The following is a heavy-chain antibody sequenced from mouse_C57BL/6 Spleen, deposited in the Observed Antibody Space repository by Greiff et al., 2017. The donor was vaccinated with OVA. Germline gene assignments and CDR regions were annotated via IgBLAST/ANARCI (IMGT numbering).Heavy chain of an antibody. J-gene: IGHJ2*01. CDR1: GFTFSDYG. CDR3: AREDTTVVEENYCDY. D-gene: IGHD1-1*01. V-gene: IGHV5-17*01. Sequence: LEESGGGLVKPGGSLKLSCAASGFTFSDYGMHWVRQAPEKGLEWVAYISSGSSTIYYAVTVTGRFTISRDNAKNTLFREMTRLRSEETAMYDCAREDTTVVEENYCDYWGQGTTLTVSS. CDR2: ISSGSSTI.